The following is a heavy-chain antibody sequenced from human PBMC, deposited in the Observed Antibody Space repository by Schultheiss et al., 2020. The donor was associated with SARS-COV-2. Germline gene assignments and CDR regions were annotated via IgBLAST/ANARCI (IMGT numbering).Heavy chain of an antibody. CDR2: IKSKTDGGTT. Sequence: GGSLRLSCAASGFTFSNAWMSWVRQAPGKGLEWVGRIKSKTDGGTTDYAAPVKGRFTISRDDSKNTLYLQMNSLKTEDTAVYYCTTAPSQNADDYGDLDYYYYGMDVWGQGTTVTVSS. CDR1: GFTFSNAW. CDR3: TTAPSQNADDYGDLDYYYYGMDV. J-gene: IGHJ6*02. D-gene: IGHD4-17*01. V-gene: IGHV3-15*01.